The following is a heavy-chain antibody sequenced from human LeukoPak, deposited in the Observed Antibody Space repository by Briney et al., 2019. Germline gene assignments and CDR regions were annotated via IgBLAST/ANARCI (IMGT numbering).Heavy chain of an antibody. Sequence: SETLSLTCTVSGGSISSSSYYWGWIRQPPGKGLEWIGSIYYSGSTYYNPSLKSRVTISVDTSKNQFSLKLSSVTAADTAVYYCARQTEQWLVRGDYYFDYWGQGTLVTVSS. J-gene: IGHJ4*02. V-gene: IGHV4-39*01. CDR2: IYYSGST. D-gene: IGHD6-19*01. CDR3: ARQTEQWLVRGDYYFDY. CDR1: GGSISSSSYY.